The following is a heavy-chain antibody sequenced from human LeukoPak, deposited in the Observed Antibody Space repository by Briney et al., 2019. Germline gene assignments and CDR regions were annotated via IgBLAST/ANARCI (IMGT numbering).Heavy chain of an antibody. CDR2: INPSGGST. V-gene: IGHV1-46*01. CDR3: TRGSRITMTRDAFDI. Sequence: GASVKVSCKASGYTFTSYYMHWVRQAPGQGLEWMEIINPSGGSTSYAQKFQGRVTMTRDTSTSTVYMELSSLRSEDTAVYYCTRGSRITMTRDAFDIWGQGTMVTVSS. CDR1: GYTFTSYY. D-gene: IGHD3-22*01. J-gene: IGHJ3*02.